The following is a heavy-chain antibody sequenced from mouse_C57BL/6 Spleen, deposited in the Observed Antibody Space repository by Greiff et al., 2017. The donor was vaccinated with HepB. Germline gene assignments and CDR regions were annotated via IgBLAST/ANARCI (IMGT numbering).Heavy chain of an antibody. D-gene: IGHD2-4*01. J-gene: IGHJ4*01. Sequence: VQLKQSGPVLVKPGASVKMSCKASGYTFTDYYMNWVKQSHGKSLEWIGVINPYNGGTSYNQKFKGKATLTVDKSSSTAYMELNSLTSEDSAVYYCAPYDYDDAMDYWGQGTSVTVSS. CDR2: INPYNGGT. V-gene: IGHV1-19*01. CDR3: APYDYDDAMDY. CDR1: GYTFTDYY.